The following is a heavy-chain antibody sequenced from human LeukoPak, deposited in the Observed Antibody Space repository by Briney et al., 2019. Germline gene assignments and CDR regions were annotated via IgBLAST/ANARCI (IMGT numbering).Heavy chain of an antibody. CDR2: ISGSGSGGST. D-gene: IGHD1-26*01. V-gene: IGHV3-23*01. Sequence: PGRSLRLSCAASGFTFSSYTMAWVRQAPGKGLEWVSFISGSGSGGSTYYADSVKGRFTISRDNSKNTVYLQMNSLRAEDAAVYYCAKDLYSGSYPRVFDCWGQGTLVTVSS. J-gene: IGHJ4*02. CDR1: GFTFSSYT. CDR3: AKDLYSGSYPRVFDC.